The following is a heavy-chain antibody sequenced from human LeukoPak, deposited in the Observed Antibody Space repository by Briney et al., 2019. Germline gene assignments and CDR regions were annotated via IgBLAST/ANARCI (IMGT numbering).Heavy chain of an antibody. J-gene: IGHJ5*02. Sequence: GRSLRLSCSASGFTFNIFGMHWVRQAPGRGLEWVAVISHDGAKKHYADSVKGRFTISRDTSKTTLFLQMDSLRVEDTAVYYCARENAITEMNLWGRGTLVTVSS. CDR1: GFTFNIFG. CDR2: ISHDGAKK. V-gene: IGHV3-30*03. CDR3: ARENAITEMNL.